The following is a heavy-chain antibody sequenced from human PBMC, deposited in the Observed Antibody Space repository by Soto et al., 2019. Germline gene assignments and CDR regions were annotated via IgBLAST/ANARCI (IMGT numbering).Heavy chain of an antibody. J-gene: IGHJ6*02. V-gene: IGHV4-39*01. CDR2: IYYSGST. CDR1: GGSISSSSYY. D-gene: IGHD6-13*01. CDR3: ARSMHSSSWYYYYGMDV. Sequence: SETLSLTCTVSGGSISSSSYYWGWIRQPPGKGLEWIGSIYYSGSTYYNPSLKSRVTISVDTSENQFSLKLSSVTAADTAVYYCARSMHSSSWYYYYGMDVWGQGTTVTVSS.